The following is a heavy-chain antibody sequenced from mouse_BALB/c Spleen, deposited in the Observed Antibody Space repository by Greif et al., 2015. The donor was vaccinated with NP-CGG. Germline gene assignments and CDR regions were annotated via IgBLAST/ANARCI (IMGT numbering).Heavy chain of an antibody. CDR1: GYTFTSYW. J-gene: IGHJ2*01. D-gene: IGHD2-4*01. CDR2: INPSNGRT. CDR3: AREGITTGYYFDY. Sequence: QVQLQQSGAELVKPGASVKLSCKASGYTFTSYWMHWVKQRPGQGLEWIGEINPSNGRTNYNEKFKSKATLTVDKSSSTAYMQLSSLTSEDSAVYYCAREGITTGYYFDYWGQGTTLTVSS. V-gene: IGHV1S81*02.